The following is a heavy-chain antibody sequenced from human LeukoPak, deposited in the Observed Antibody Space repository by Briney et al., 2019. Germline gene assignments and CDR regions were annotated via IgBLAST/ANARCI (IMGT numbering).Heavy chain of an antibody. CDR1: GCTISSYY. J-gene: IGHJ4*02. Sequence: SETLSLTCTVSGCTISSYYWSWIRQPPGKGLEWIGYIYYSGSTNYNPSLKSRVTISVDTSKNQFSLKLSSVTAADTAVYYCARTGLVPFDYWGQGTLVTVSS. V-gene: IGHV4-59*01. CDR3: ARTGLVPFDY. D-gene: IGHD6-19*01. CDR2: IYYSGST.